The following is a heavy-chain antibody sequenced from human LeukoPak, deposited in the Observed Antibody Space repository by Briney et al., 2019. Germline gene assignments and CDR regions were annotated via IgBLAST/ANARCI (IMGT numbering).Heavy chain of an antibody. J-gene: IGHJ4*02. D-gene: IGHD3-10*01. CDR1: GFTFSSYS. CDR3: ARESYGSATGDY. Sequence: GGSLRLSCAASGFTFSSYSMNWVRQAPGKGLEWVSSISSSSSYIYYADSVRGRFTISRDNAKNSLYLQMNSLRAEDTAAYYCARESYGSATGDYWGQGTLVTVSS. CDR2: ISSSSSYI. V-gene: IGHV3-21*01.